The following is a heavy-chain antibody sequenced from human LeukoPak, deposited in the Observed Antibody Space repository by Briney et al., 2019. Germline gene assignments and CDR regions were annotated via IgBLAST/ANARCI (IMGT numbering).Heavy chain of an antibody. Sequence: PSETLSLTCTVSGGSISSYYWSWIRQPAGKGLEWIGRIYTSGSTNYNPSLKSRVTMSVDTSKNQFSPKLSSVTAADTAVYYCARGPLLWFRELYFDYWGQGTLVTVSS. CDR1: GGSISSYY. V-gene: IGHV4-4*07. CDR3: ARGPLLWFRELYFDY. D-gene: IGHD3-10*01. CDR2: IYTSGST. J-gene: IGHJ4*02.